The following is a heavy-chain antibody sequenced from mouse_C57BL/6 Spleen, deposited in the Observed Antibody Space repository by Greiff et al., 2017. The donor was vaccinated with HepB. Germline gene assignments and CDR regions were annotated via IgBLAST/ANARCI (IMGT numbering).Heavy chain of an antibody. D-gene: IGHD2-3*01. Sequence: QVQLKQSGAELVKPGASVKLSCKASGYTFTSYWMHWVKQRPGQGLEWIGMIHPNSGSTNYNEKFKSKATLTVDKSSSTAYMQLSSLTSEDSAVYYCARGGGDGYPLYAMDYWGQGTSVTVSS. V-gene: IGHV1-64*01. CDR1: GYTFTSYW. J-gene: IGHJ4*01. CDR2: IHPNSGST. CDR3: ARGGGDGYPLYAMDY.